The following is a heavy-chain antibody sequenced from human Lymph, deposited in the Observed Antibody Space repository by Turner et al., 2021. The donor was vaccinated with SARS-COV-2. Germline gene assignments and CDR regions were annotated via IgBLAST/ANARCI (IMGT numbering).Heavy chain of an antibody. J-gene: IGHJ4*02. CDR2: ISGSGGNT. CDR3: AKNEMAMIVVVITLFDY. Sequence: EVQLLESGGGLVQPGGSLRLSCAASGFTFSSYAMSWVRQAPGKGLKWVSTISGSGGNTYYADSVKGRFTISRDKSKNTLYLQMNSLRAEDTAVYYCAKNEMAMIVVVITLFDYWGQGTLVTVSS. V-gene: IGHV3-23*01. CDR1: GFTFSSYA. D-gene: IGHD3-22*01.